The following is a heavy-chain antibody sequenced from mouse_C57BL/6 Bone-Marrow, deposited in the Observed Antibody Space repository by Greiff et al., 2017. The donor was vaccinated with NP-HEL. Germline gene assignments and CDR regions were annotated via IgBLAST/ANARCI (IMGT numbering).Heavy chain of an antibody. CDR3: ASDYDYDAMDY. Sequence: QVQLQQSGAELVKPGASVKLSCKASGYTFTSYWMQWVKQRPGQGLEWIGEIDPSDSYTNYNKKFKGKATLTVDTSSSTAYMQLSSLTSEDSAVYYCASDYDYDAMDYWGQGTSVTVSS. CDR2: IDPSDSYT. D-gene: IGHD1-1*02. J-gene: IGHJ4*01. V-gene: IGHV1-50*01. CDR1: GYTFTSYW.